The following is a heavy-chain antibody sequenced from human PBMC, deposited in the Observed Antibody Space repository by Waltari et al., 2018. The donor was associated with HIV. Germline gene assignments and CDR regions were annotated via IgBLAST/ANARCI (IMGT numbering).Heavy chain of an antibody. CDR3: ARDVTRDYFGVYHSLFDV. J-gene: IGHJ6*02. Sequence: VQLVESGGTQVRPGGSLRLSCVGSGFIFGYHWLHGVRQVPGKGLQWIARIDRDGRVFTNEGLVKGRFSISRDNTKNTMFLQLSRLTVDDSAVYYCARDVTRDYFGVYHSLFDVWGQGTTVTVSS. V-gene: IGHV3-74*03. CDR1: GFIFGYHW. D-gene: IGHD4-17*01. CDR2: IDRDGRVF.